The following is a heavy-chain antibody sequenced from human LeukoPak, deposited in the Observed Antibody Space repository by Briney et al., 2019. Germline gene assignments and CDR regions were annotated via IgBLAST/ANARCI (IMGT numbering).Heavy chain of an antibody. CDR3: ARAQDGMDV. Sequence: ASVKVSCKASGGTFSSYAISWVRQAPGQGLEWMGWMNPNSGNTGYAQKFQGRVTMTRNTSISTAYMELSSLRSEDTAVYYCARAQDGMDVWGQGTTVTVSS. J-gene: IGHJ6*02. V-gene: IGHV1-8*02. CDR2: MNPNSGNT. CDR1: GGTFSSYA.